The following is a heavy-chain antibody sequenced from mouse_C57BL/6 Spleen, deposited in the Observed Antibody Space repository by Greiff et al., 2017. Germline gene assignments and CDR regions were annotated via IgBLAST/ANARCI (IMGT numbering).Heavy chain of an antibody. CDR2: IDPETGGT. Sequence: QVHVKQSGAELVRPGASVTLSCKASGYTFTDYEMHWVKQTPVHGLEWIGAIDPETGGTAYNQKFKGKAILTADKSSSTAYMELRSLTSEDSAVYYCTSRSFDYWGQGTTLTVSS. V-gene: IGHV1-15*01. J-gene: IGHJ2*01. CDR1: GYTFTDYE. CDR3: TSRSFDY.